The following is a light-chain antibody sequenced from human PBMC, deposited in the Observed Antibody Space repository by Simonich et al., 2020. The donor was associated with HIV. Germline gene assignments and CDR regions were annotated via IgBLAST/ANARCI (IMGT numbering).Light chain of an antibody. CDR3: QSTDSSGTLWV. CDR2: KDN. J-gene: IGLJ3*02. CDR1: ALPKQY. Sequence: SSELTQPPSVSVSPGQTASITSSGDALPKQYAYWYQLKPGQAPVLVIYKDNERPSGIPERCSGSTSGTRVTLTITRVQADDEADYYCQSTDSSGTLWVFGGGTKLTVL. V-gene: IGLV3-25*03.